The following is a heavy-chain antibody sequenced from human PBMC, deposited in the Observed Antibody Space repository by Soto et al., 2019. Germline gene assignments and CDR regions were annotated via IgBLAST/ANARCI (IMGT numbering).Heavy chain of an antibody. J-gene: IGHJ3*02. CDR1: GGAMSGGDFY. Sequence: LSLTCTDSGGAMSGGDFYWSWSRQPPGKGLEWIGYIYYSGSTYYNPSLKSRVTISVDTSKNQLSLKLSSVTAADTAVYYCASLASSSWYQAFDIWGQGTMVTVSS. CDR2: IYYSGST. D-gene: IGHD6-13*01. CDR3: ASLASSSWYQAFDI. V-gene: IGHV4-30-4*01.